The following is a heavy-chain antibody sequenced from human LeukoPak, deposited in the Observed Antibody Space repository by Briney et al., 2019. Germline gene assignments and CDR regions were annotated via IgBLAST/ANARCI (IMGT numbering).Heavy chain of an antibody. CDR2: VIPLSGIA. CDR1: GGTFGSYA. V-gene: IGHV1-69*04. J-gene: IGHJ5*02. Sequence: GASVKVSCKASGGTFGSYAISWVRQAPGQGLEWMGRVIPLSGIANYTQKFQGRVTITADKSTSTAYMELSSLRSEDTAVYYCAIEPAPGYSGYDWFDHWGQGTLVTVSP. CDR3: AIEPAPGYSGYDWFDH. D-gene: IGHD5-12*01.